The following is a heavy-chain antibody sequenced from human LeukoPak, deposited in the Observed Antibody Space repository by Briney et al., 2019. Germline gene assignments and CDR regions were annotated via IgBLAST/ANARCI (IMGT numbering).Heavy chain of an antibody. D-gene: IGHD1-1*01. J-gene: IGHJ4*02. CDR1: GFTFSSYS. CDR3: ARDTTGTTRFDY. CDR2: ISSSSSYI. Sequence: GGSLRLSCAASGFTFSSYSMNWVRQAPGKGLEWVSSISSSSSYIYYADSVKGRFTISRDNAKNSLYLQMNSLRAEDTAVYYCARDTTGTTRFDYWGQGTLVTVSS. V-gene: IGHV3-21*01.